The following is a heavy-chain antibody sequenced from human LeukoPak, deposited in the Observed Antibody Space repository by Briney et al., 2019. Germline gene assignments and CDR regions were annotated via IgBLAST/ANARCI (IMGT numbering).Heavy chain of an antibody. J-gene: IGHJ4*02. Sequence: GGSLRLSCAVSGFTVSSNYMSWVRQAPGKGLEWVSVIYGGGSTYYADSVKGRFTISRDNAKNSLYLQMNSLRAEDTAVYYCARARGNCSSTSCYSYFDYWGQGTLVTVSS. CDR3: ARARGNCSSTSCYSYFDY. CDR2: IYGGGST. D-gene: IGHD2-2*02. V-gene: IGHV3-53*01. CDR1: GFTVSSNY.